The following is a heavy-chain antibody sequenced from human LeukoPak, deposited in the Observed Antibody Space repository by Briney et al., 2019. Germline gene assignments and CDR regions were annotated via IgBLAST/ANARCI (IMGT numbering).Heavy chain of an antibody. CDR2: IYYSGST. J-gene: IGHJ3*02. Sequence: PSETLSLTCTVSGGTISSYSWSWIRQPPGKGLEWIAYIYYSGSTNYNPSLKSRVTISLDTSKNQFSLKLSSVTAADTAVYYCASAYYDFWSGSASAFDIWGQGTMVTVSS. CDR3: ASAYYDFWSGSASAFDI. D-gene: IGHD3-3*01. CDR1: GGTISSYS. V-gene: IGHV4-59*08.